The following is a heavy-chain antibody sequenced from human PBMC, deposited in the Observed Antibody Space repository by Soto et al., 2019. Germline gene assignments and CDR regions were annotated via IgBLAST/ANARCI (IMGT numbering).Heavy chain of an antibody. V-gene: IGHV1-3*01. CDR2: INAGNGNT. D-gene: IGHD6-19*01. J-gene: IGHJ4*02. CDR1: GYTFTGYA. CDR3: ARAVAVPADFDD. Sequence: GASVKVSCKASGYTFTGYAMHWVRQAPGQRLEWMGWINAGNGNTKYSQKFQGRVTITRDTSASTAYMELSSLRSEDTAVYYCARAVAVPADFDDWGQGTLVTGSS.